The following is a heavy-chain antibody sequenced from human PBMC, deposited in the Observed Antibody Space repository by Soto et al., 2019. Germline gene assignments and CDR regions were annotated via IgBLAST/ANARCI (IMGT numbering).Heavy chain of an antibody. D-gene: IGHD5-12*01. J-gene: IGHJ5*02. V-gene: IGHV2-5*02. CDR1: GFSLTTAGVG. CDR2: VYWDGNK. CDR3: AHFDTKVNTGYFDP. Sequence: SGPTLVNPTQTLTLTCTFSGFSLTTAGVGVVWIRQPPGRALEWLAPVYWDGNKHYSPSLQSRATMTTDTSKNHVVLTVTNMDPVDTATYHCAHFDTKVNTGYFDPWGQGVLVTVSS.